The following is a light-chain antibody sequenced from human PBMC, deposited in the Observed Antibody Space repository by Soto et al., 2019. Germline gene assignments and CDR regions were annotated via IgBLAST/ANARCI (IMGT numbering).Light chain of an antibody. V-gene: IGLV3-21*01. CDR2: YDT. Sequence: SYELTQPPSVSVAPGKTASISCGGNNIGSESVNWYQQKPGQAPVLVIYYDTDRPSGIPERFSGSNSGNTATLTISRVEAGDEAVYYCQVWDTSSDQQVFGGGTKLTVL. CDR1: NIGSES. CDR3: QVWDTSSDQQV. J-gene: IGLJ3*02.